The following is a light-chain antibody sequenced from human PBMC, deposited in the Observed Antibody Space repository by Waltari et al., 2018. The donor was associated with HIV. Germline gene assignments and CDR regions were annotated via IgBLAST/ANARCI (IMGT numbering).Light chain of an antibody. CDR1: RSDVGGYNY. Sequence: QSALTQPASVSGSPGQSITISCTGTRSDVGGYNYVSWYQQHPGKAPKLIIYDVTDRPSGVSNRFSCSKSGNTASLTISGLQAEDEADYYCVSYTSTIPLGAVFGGGTQLTVL. CDR2: DVT. CDR3: VSYTSTIPLGAV. V-gene: IGLV2-14*03. J-gene: IGLJ7*01.